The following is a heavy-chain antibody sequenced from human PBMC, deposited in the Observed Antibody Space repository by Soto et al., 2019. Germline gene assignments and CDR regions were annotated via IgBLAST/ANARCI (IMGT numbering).Heavy chain of an antibody. CDR2: INPSGGST. CDR3: ARHLVATGFEY. Sequence: ASVKVSCKASGYTFTSYYMHWVRQAPGQGLEWMGIINPSGGSTSYAQKFQGRVTMTTDTSTSTAYMELRSLRSDDTAVYYCARHLVATGFEYWGQGTLVTVSS. D-gene: IGHD5-12*01. V-gene: IGHV1-46*01. J-gene: IGHJ4*02. CDR1: GYTFTSYY.